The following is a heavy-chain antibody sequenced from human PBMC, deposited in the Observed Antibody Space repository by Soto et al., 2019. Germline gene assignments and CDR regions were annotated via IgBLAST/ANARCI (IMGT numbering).Heavy chain of an antibody. CDR3: ARGTTIFDSFVPLGMDV. CDR2: IYSGGST. Sequence: PGGSLRLSCAASGFTVSSNYMSWVRQAPGKGLEWVSVIYSGGSTYYADSVKGRFTISRDNSKNTLYLQMNSLRAEDTAVYYCARGTTIFDSFVPLGMDVWGQGTTVTLSS. CDR1: GFTVSSNY. J-gene: IGHJ6*02. D-gene: IGHD3-3*01. V-gene: IGHV3-53*01.